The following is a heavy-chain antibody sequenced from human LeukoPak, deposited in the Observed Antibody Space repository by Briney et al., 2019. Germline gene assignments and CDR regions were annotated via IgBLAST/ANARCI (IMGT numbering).Heavy chain of an antibody. D-gene: IGHD3-16*01. CDR1: GFNFRTYS. V-gene: IGHV3-48*04. J-gene: IGHJ6*03. CDR3: ARAPLGTYYYYYYMDV. CDR2: ISSSSSTI. Sequence: GGSLRLSCAASGFNFRTYSMNWVRQAPGKGLEWVSYISSSSSTIYYADSVRGRFTISRDNAKNSLYLQMNSLRAEDTALYYCARAPLGTYYYYYYMDVWGKGTTVTVSS.